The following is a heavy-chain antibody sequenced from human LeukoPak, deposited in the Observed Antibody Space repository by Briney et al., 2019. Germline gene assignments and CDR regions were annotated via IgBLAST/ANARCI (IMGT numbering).Heavy chain of an antibody. CDR1: GFTFSTYW. J-gene: IGHJ4*02. Sequence: GGSLRLSCAASGFTFSTYWMHWVRQVPGKGLVWVSRIHSNGGSISYADSVKGRFTIPRDNAKNTLYLQLNSLRVEDTAVYFCAREVDTIDYWGQGTLVTVSS. CDR3: AREVDTIDY. CDR2: IHSNGGSI. D-gene: IGHD5-18*01. V-gene: IGHV3-74*01.